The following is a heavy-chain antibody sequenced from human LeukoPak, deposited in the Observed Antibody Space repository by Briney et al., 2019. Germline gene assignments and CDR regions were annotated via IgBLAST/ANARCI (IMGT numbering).Heavy chain of an antibody. CDR3: ASPPSELLRLGELSLIY. Sequence: SETLPLTCSVSAGSISRYYWSWIRQPPGKGPEWIGYIYYDGSTNYSPSLKSRVTISIDTSKNHFSLRLNSVTAADTAVYYCASPPSELLRLGELSLIYWGQGTLVTVSS. V-gene: IGHV4-59*12. CDR2: IYYDGST. CDR1: AGSISRYY. D-gene: IGHD3-16*02. J-gene: IGHJ4*02.